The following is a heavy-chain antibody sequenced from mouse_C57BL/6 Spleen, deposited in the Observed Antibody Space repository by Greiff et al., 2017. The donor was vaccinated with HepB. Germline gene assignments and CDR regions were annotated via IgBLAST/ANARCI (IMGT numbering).Heavy chain of an antibody. Sequence: QVQLQQPGAELVMPGASVKLSCKASGYTFPSYWMHWVKQRPGQGLEWIGEIDPSDSYTNYNQKFKGKSTLTVDKSSSTAYMQLSSLTSEDSAVYYCARSVDGYYPLYYAMDYWGQGTSVTVSS. V-gene: IGHV1-69*01. CDR3: ARSVDGYYPLYYAMDY. CDR2: IDPSDSYT. J-gene: IGHJ4*01. CDR1: GYTFPSYW. D-gene: IGHD2-3*01.